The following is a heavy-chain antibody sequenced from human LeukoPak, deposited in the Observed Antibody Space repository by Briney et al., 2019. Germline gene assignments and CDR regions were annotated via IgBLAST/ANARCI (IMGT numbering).Heavy chain of an antibody. CDR3: ARETDHSSSWYSY. D-gene: IGHD6-13*01. CDR1: GYTFTGYY. J-gene: IGHJ4*02. CDR2: INPNSGGT. Sequence: GASVKVSCKASGYTFTGYYMHWVRQAPGQGLEWMGWINPNSGGTNYAQKFQGRVTMTRDTSISTAYMELSRLRSDDTAVYYCARETDHSSSWYSYWGQGTLVTVSS. V-gene: IGHV1-2*02.